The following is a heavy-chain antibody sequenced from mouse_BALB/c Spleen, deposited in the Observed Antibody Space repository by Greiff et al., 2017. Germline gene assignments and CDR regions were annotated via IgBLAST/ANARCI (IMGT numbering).Heavy chain of an antibody. J-gene: IGHJ4*01. V-gene: IGHV6-6*02. D-gene: IGHD2-4*01. CDR2: IRLKSNNYAT. CDR1: GFTFSNYW. Sequence: EVKLVESGGGLVQPGGSMKLSCVASGFTFSNYWMNWVRQSPEKGLEWVAEIRLKSNNYATHYAESVKGRFTISRDDSKSSVYLQMNNLRAEDTGIYYCTRDDYGPMDYWGQGTSVTVSS. CDR3: TRDDYGPMDY.